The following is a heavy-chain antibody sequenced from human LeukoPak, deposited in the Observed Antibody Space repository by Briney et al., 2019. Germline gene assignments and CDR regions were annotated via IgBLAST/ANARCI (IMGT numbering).Heavy chain of an antibody. Sequence: SETLSLTCTVSGGSISSYYWSWIRQPAGEGLEWIGRIYTSGSTNYNPSLKSRVTISVDTSKNQFSLKLSSVTAADTAVYYCARDMVRGVIDYWGQGTLVSVSS. V-gene: IGHV4-4*07. CDR2: IYTSGST. CDR1: GGSISSYY. J-gene: IGHJ4*02. CDR3: ARDMVRGVIDY. D-gene: IGHD3-10*01.